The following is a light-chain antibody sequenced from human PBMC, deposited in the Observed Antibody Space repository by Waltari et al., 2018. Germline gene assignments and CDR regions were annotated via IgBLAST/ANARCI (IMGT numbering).Light chain of an antibody. CDR2: EVS. V-gene: IGLV2-8*01. Sequence: QSALTQPPPASGSPGQAVTIPCTGTSSDVGGYNYVSWYQQHPGKAPKLMIYEVSKRPSGVPDRFSGSKSGNTASLTVSGLQAEDEADYYCSSFEVFGTGTKVTVL. J-gene: IGLJ1*01. CDR3: SSFEV. CDR1: SSDVGGYNY.